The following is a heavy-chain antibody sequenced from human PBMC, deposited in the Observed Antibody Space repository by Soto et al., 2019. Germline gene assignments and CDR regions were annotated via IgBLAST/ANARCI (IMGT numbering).Heavy chain of an antibody. J-gene: IGHJ4*01. CDR3: ARSLSTIGARLDY. CDR1: GYIFTDYY. D-gene: IGHD6-6*01. V-gene: IGHV1-2*02. CDR2: INPNTGGT. Sequence: GASVKVSCKASGYIFTDYYLHWVRQAPGQGLEYMGWINPNTGGTKYTQKFQGRVSMTGGTLLLNWLTSDDTAVYYCARSLSTIGARLDYWGQGTLVT.